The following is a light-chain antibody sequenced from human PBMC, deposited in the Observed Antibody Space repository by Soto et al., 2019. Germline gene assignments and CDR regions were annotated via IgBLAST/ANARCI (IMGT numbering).Light chain of an antibody. CDR1: SSDVGIYNY. Sequence: QSVLTQPASVSGSPGQSIAISCTGSSSDVGIYNYVSWYQQHPGKVPKLIIYEVSNRPSGVSNRFSGSKSGNTASLTIVGLQAKDDADYYCSSYTTSSTRVFGTGTKLTVL. J-gene: IGLJ1*01. CDR2: EVS. CDR3: SSYTTSSTRV. V-gene: IGLV2-14*01.